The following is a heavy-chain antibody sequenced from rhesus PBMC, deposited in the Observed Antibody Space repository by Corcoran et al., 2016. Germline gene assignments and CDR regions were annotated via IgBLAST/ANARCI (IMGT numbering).Heavy chain of an antibody. D-gene: IGHD3-9*01. CDR1: GGSISSSY. CDR2: ISGSGSNT. J-gene: IGHJ2*01. V-gene: IGHV4-169*02. Sequence: QLQLQESGPGLVKPSETLSVTCAVSGGSISSSYWSWIRQAPGKGLEWIGLISGSGSNTNTNPALKSRVTLSVDTSKNQLSLKLGSVTAADTAVYYCASGTENWYFDLWGPGTPITISS. CDR3: ASGTENWYFDL.